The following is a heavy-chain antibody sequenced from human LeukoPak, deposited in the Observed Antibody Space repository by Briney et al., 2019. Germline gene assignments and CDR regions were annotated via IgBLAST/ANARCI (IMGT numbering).Heavy chain of an antibody. CDR2: IYYSGST. Sequence: PSETLSLTCTVSGCTISSYSWSWIRQPPGKGLEWIGYIYYSGSTNYNPSLKSRVTTSVDTTKKQFSVKLSSVTAADAAVYYCAAQGRYSSGWRADYWGQGTLVTVSS. J-gene: IGHJ4*02. CDR1: GCTISSYS. D-gene: IGHD6-19*01. CDR3: AAQGRYSSGWRADY. V-gene: IGHV4-59*01.